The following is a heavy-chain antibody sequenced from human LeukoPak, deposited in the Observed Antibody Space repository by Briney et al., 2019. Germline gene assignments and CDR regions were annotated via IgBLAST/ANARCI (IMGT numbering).Heavy chain of an antibody. CDR2: ISFDGSNK. J-gene: IGHJ5*02. CDR1: GFPFSSYA. Sequence: GGSLRLSCAASGFPFSSYAMHWVRQAPGKGLEWVAVISFDGSNKYYADSVKGRFIISRDNSKNTLHLQMNSLRAEDTAVYYCARAGPIFGVVMKTNWFDPWGQGTLVTVSS. D-gene: IGHD3-3*01. CDR3: ARAGPIFGVVMKTNWFDP. V-gene: IGHV3-30*17.